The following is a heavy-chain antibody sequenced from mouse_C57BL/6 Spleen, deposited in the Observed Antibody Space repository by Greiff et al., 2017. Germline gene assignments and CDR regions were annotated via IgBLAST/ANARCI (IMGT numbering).Heavy chain of an antibody. V-gene: IGHV5-16*01. CDR3: ARDGCEFDY. Sequence: EVKLVESEGGLVQPGSSMKLSCTASGFTFSDYYMAWVRQVPEKGLEWVANINYDGSSTYYLDTLKSRFIISRDNAKNILYRQMSSLKSEDTATYYCARDGCEFDYWGQGTTLTVSS. CDR2: INYDGSST. J-gene: IGHJ2*01. CDR1: GFTFSDYY.